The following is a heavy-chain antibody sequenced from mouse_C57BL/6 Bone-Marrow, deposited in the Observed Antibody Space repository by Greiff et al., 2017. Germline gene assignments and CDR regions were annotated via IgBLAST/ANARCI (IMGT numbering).Heavy chain of an antibody. CDR1: GYTFTSSW. CDR2: IKPSNGGT. Sequence: QVQLQQPGTELVKPGASVNLSCKASGYTFTSSWMHWVKQRPGQGLEWIGNIKPSNGGTNYNEKFKSKATLTVDKSSSTAYMQLSSLTSEDSAVYYLFITTVVPYFDVWGTGTTVTVSS. CDR3: FITTVVPYFDV. V-gene: IGHV1-53*01. J-gene: IGHJ1*03. D-gene: IGHD1-1*01.